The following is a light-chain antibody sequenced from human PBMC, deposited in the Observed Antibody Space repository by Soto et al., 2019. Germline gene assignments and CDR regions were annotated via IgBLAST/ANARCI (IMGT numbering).Light chain of an antibody. CDR2: EVS. CDR1: QSLLHITGETF. CDR3: MQSTQLPPT. V-gene: IGKV2D-29*02. J-gene: IGKJ5*01. Sequence: DVVMTQTPLSLSVAPGQPASISCKSSQSLLHITGETFLFWYLQKPGQSPQLLIYEVSTRVSGVPDRFSGSGSGTDCTLEISRVETDDVGIYYGMQSTQLPPTFGEGTRLGIE.